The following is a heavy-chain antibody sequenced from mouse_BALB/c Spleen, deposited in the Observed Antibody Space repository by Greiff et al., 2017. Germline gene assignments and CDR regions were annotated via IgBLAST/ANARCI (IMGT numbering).Heavy chain of an antibody. Sequence: VQLQQSGAELVRPGASVKLSCTASGFNITDYYMHWVKQRPEQGLEWIGWIDPENGDTEYAPKFQGKATMTADTSSNTAYLQLSSLTSEDTAVYYYYAYSSSSDWFAYWGQGTLVTVSA. CDR3: YAYSSSSDWFAY. V-gene: IGHV14-4*02. D-gene: IGHD1-1*01. J-gene: IGHJ3*01. CDR2: IDPENGDT. CDR1: GFNITDYY.